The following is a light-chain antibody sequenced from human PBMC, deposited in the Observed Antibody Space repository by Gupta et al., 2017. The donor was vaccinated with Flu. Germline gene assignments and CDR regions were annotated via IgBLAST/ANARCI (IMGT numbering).Light chain of an antibody. V-gene: IGLV2-8*01. Sequence: QSVTISCTGSSSDVGDYKFVSWYQQHPGKAPKLMIYEGTKRPLGVPNRFSGSKSGNTASLTVSGLQAEDEADYYCSSYAGSNMLFGGGTKLTVV. CDR1: SSDVGDYKF. CDR2: EGT. CDR3: SSYAGSNML. J-gene: IGLJ3*02.